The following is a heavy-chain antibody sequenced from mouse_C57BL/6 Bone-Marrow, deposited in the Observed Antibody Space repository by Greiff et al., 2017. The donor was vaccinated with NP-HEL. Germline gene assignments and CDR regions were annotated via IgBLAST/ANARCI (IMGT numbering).Heavy chain of an antibody. J-gene: IGHJ2*01. CDR2: IDPSDSET. CDR3: ARDPLLGNYFDY. D-gene: IGHD1-1*01. V-gene: IGHV1-52*01. CDR1: GYTFTSYW. Sequence: QVQLKEPGAELVRPGSSVKLSCKASGYTFTSYWMHWVKQRPIQGLEWIGNIDPSDSETHYNQKFKDKATLTVDKSSSTAYMQLSSLTSEDSAVYYCARDPLLGNYFDYWGQGTTLTVSS.